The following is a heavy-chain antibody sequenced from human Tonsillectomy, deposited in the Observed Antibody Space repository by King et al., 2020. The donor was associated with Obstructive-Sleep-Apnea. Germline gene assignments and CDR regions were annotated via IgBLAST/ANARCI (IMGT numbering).Heavy chain of an antibody. Sequence: LQLQESGPGLVKPSETLSLTCTVSGGSISSSSYYWGWIRQPPGKGLEWIGSIYYSGSTYYNPSLKSRVTISVDTSKNQFSLKLSSVTAPDTAVYYCARPRWGVLNWFDPWGQGTLVTVSS. CDR2: IYYSGST. CDR1: GGSISSSSYY. CDR3: ARPRWGVLNWFDP. V-gene: IGHV4-39*07. D-gene: IGHD1-26*01. J-gene: IGHJ5*02.